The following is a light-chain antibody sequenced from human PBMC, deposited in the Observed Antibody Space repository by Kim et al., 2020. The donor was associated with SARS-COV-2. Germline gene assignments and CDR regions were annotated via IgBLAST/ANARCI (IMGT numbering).Light chain of an antibody. J-gene: IGLJ2*01. CDR1: GYNY. CDR2: DVS. Sequence: GYNYVSWYQQHPGKAPKLMIYDVSKRPSGVPDRFSGSKSGNTASLTISGLQAEDEADYYCCSYAGSNVVFGGGTQLTVL. V-gene: IGLV2-11*01. CDR3: CSYAGSNVV.